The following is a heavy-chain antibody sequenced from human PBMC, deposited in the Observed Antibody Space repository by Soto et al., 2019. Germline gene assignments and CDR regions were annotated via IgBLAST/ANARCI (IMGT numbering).Heavy chain of an antibody. Sequence: QVHLVQSGAEVKKPGASVKVSCKASGYILSSYFMNWVRQAPGQGLEWVGMIHPSGGTTIYAQKLQGRVTMTRDTSTSTVYMELSSLRSEDTAVYYCARVLFGGNLEGYYYYYGMDVWGQGSTVTVSS. CDR1: GYILSSYF. J-gene: IGHJ6*02. V-gene: IGHV1-46*04. CDR3: ARVLFGGNLEGYYYYYGMDV. CDR2: IHPSGGTT. D-gene: IGHD2-21*02.